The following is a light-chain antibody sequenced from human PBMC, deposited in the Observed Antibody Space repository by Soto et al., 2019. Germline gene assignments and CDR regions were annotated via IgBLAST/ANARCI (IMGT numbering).Light chain of an antibody. J-gene: IGLJ2*01. V-gene: IGLV6-57*04. CDR3: QSYDSSNVV. Sequence: NFMLTQPHSVSESPGKTVTISCTRSSGSIASNSVQWYQQRPGSAPTTVIYEDNQRPSGVPDRFSGSIDSSSNSASLTISGLKTEDDADYCCQSYDSSNVVFGGGTKLTVL. CDR2: EDN. CDR1: SGSIASNS.